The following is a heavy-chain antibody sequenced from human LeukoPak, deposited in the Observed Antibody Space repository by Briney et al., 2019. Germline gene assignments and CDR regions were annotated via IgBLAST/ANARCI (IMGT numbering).Heavy chain of an antibody. V-gene: IGHV4-38-2*01. Sequence: SETLSLTCGVSGYSISSGYYWGWIRQSPGKGLEWIGTIFHSGSIYYNPSLKSRVTLSVDTSKSQFFLKLNSVTAADTAVYYCARMGVSYYYDSSTYYPLAFDVWGQGTMVTVSS. D-gene: IGHD3-22*01. CDR2: IFHSGSI. CDR3: ARMGVSYYYDSSTYYPLAFDV. J-gene: IGHJ3*01. CDR1: GYSISSGYY.